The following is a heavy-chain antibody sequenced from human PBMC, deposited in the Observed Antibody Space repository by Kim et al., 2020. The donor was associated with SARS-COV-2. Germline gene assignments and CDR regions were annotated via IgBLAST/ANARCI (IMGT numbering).Heavy chain of an antibody. CDR3: ARDQEGLVPDWFDP. V-gene: IGHV1-18*01. Sequence: ASVKVSCKASGYTFTSYGISWVRQAPGQGLEWMGWISAYNGNTNYAQKLQGRVTMTTDTSTSTAYMELRSLRSDDTAVYYCARDQEGLVPDWFDPWGQGTLVTVSS. CDR2: ISAYNGNT. D-gene: IGHD6-19*01. J-gene: IGHJ5*02. CDR1: GYTFTSYG.